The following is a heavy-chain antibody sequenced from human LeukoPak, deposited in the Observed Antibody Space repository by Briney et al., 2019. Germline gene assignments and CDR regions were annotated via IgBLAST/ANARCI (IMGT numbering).Heavy chain of an antibody. CDR3: AKGLVGATDDFDH. V-gene: IGHV3-23*01. Sequence: GGSLRLSCAASGFTFSSYAMSWVRQAPGKGLEWVSAISGSGDNTYYADSVKGRFTISRDNSKNTLSLQMNSLRAEDMAVYYCAKGLVGATDDFDHWGQGTLVTVSS. D-gene: IGHD1-26*01. J-gene: IGHJ4*02. CDR1: GFTFSSYA. CDR2: ISGSGDNT.